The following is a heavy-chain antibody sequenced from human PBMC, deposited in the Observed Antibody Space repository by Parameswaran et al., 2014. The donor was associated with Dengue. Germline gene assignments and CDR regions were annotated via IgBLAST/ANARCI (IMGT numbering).Heavy chain of an antibody. CDR2: VFYRGNT. CDR3: ARHELYYDLSTGSYSQVPKWFDP. Sequence: WIRQPPGKGLEWIGSVFYRGNTYYNPSLKSRVSISVDPSKNQFPLKLTSVTAADTAVYYCARHELYYDLSTGSYSQVPKWFDPWGQGTLVTVSS. V-gene: IGHV4-39*01. D-gene: IGHD3-9*01. J-gene: IGHJ5*02.